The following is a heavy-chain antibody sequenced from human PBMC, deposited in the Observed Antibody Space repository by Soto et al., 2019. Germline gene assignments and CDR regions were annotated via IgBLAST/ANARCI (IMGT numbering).Heavy chain of an antibody. CDR2: VYFVGNS. J-gene: IGHJ5*02. V-gene: IGHV4-39*07. CDR3: ARVITIFGVVRENWFDP. CDR1: GDSISSASYF. D-gene: IGHD3-3*01. Sequence: SETLSLTCTVSGDSISSASYFWGWIRQPPGKGLEWIGSVYFVGNSYYNPSLKSRVSTSVDASKNQFSLKLSSVTAADTAVYYCARVITIFGVVRENWFDPWGQGTLVTVSS.